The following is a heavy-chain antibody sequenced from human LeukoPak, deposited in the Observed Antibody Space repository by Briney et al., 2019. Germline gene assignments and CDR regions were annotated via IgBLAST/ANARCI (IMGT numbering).Heavy chain of an antibody. V-gene: IGHV1-18*04. CDR1: GYTFTGYY. CDR2: ISAYNGNT. Sequence: PWASVKVSCKASGYTFTGYYMHWVRQAPGQGLEWMGWISAYNGNTNYAQKLQGRVTMTTDTSTSTAYMELRSLRSDDTAVYYCARGPSDFWSGYYFGYWGQGTLVTVSS. J-gene: IGHJ4*02. CDR3: ARGPSDFWSGYYFGY. D-gene: IGHD3-3*01.